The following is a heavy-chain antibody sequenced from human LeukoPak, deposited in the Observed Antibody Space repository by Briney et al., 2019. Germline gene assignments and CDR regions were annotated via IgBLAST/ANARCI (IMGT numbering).Heavy chain of an antibody. CDR2: ISGSGGNT. CDR1: GFTFSSYA. J-gene: IGHJ3*02. Sequence: GGSLRLSCAASGFTFSSYAMGWVRQAPGKGLEWVSGISGSGGNTYYADSVKGRFTISRDNSKNTLYLQMNSLRAEDTAVYYCAKGRWNLVAFDIWGQGTMVTVSS. D-gene: IGHD1-1*01. CDR3: AKGRWNLVAFDI. V-gene: IGHV3-23*01.